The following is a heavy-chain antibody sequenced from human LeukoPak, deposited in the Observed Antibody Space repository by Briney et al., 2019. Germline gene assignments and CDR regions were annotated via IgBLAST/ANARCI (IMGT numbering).Heavy chain of an antibody. Sequence: TSETLSLTCTVSGGSITNYHWAWIRQPPGKGLEWIGNIYYTGGTKYNPSLKSRVTISVDPSKNQVSLNLNSVTAADTAVYYCARGKIWSPVYLSHWGQGTLVTVSS. D-gene: IGHD3-10*01. V-gene: IGHV4-59*01. CDR1: GGSITNYH. J-gene: IGHJ4*02. CDR2: IYYTGGT. CDR3: ARGKIWSPVYLSH.